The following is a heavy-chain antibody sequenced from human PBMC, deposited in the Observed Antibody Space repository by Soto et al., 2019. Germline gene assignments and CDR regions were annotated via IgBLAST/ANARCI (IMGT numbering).Heavy chain of an antibody. Sequence: SETLPLTCTVSGGSVTNSSYYWGWIRQSPGKGLEWIGSVYYRGRSYSKSSVKSRVTISVDTSKNQFSLNFNSVTASDTALYYCVSQRTTVLTQAYFDYWGPGALVTVSS. CDR2: VYYRGRS. CDR1: GGSVTNSSYY. V-gene: IGHV4-39*01. J-gene: IGHJ4*02. CDR3: VSQRTTVLTQAYFDY. D-gene: IGHD4-17*01.